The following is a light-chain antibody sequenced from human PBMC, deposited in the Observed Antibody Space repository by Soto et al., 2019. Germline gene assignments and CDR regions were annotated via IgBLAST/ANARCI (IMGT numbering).Light chain of an antibody. Sequence: EIVLTQSPGTLSLSPGERATLSCRASHSVSSRYLAWYQQKSGQAPRLLIYGASSRATGIPDRFGGSGSRTDFTLTISRLEPEDFAVYYCQQYDISPFTFGPGTRLDIK. J-gene: IGKJ3*01. V-gene: IGKV3-20*01. CDR1: HSVSSRY. CDR3: QQYDISPFT. CDR2: GAS.